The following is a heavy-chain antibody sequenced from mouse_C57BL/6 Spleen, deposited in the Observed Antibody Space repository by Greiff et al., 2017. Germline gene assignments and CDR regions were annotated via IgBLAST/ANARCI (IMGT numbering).Heavy chain of an antibody. D-gene: IGHD2-4*01. Sequence: VKLQQPGAELVKPGASVKLSCKASGYTFTSYWMHWVKQRPGRGLEWIGRIDPNSGGTKYNEKFKSKATLTVDKPSSTAYMQLSSLTSEDSAVYYCARTQNYDYGDYYAMDYWGQGTSVTVSS. CDR2: IDPNSGGT. V-gene: IGHV1-72*01. CDR3: ARTQNYDYGDYYAMDY. CDR1: GYTFTSYW. J-gene: IGHJ4*01.